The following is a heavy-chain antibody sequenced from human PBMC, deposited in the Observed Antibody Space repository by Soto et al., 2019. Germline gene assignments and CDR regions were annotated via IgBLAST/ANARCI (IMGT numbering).Heavy chain of an antibody. D-gene: IGHD2-2*01. Sequence: QVQLVESGGGVVQPGRSLRLSCAASGFTFSSSGMHWVRPAPGKGLEWVAVIWYDGSNKYYADSVKGRFTISRDNSKNTLYLQMNSLRAEDTAVYYCARTASAAPYYFDYWGQGTLVTVSS. V-gene: IGHV3-33*01. CDR1: GFTFSSSG. CDR2: IWYDGSNK. J-gene: IGHJ4*02. CDR3: ARTASAAPYYFDY.